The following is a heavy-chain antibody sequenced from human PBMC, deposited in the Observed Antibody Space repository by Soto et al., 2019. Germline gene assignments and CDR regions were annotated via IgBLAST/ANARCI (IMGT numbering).Heavy chain of an antibody. CDR2: IAVSAGGT. Sequence: QPGGSLRLSCAASGFTFRSYAMNWVRQAPGKGLEWVAAIAVSAGGTYYADSVKGRFTISRDNSKNTLFLQMNSPRAEDTAVYYCVQDIMAPHAYCRGAICYAYYWGQGTLVIVSS. D-gene: IGHD2-15*01. CDR1: GFTFRSYA. CDR3: VQDIMAPHAYCRGAICYAYY. V-gene: IGHV3-23*01. J-gene: IGHJ4*02.